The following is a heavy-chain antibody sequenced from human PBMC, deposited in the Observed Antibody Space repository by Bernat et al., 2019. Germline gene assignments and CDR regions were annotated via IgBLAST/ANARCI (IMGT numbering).Heavy chain of an antibody. V-gene: IGHV5-51*01. CDR2: IYPGDSDT. Sequence: EVQLVQSGAEVKKPGESLKISCKGSGYSFTSYWIGWVRQMPGKGLEWMGIIYPGDSDTRYSPSFQGQITISADKSISTAYLQWSSLKASDTAMYYCASQRGMATNSPTAFDIWGQGTMGSVSS. D-gene: IGHD5-24*01. CDR1: GYSFTSYW. CDR3: ASQRGMATNSPTAFDI. J-gene: IGHJ3*02.